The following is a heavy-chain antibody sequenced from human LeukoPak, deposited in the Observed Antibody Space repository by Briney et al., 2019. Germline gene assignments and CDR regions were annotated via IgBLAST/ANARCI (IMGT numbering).Heavy chain of an antibody. CDR2: IYSRGNT. J-gene: IGHJ6*03. CDR3: ARDRAYYYTDF. CDR1: GGTISTYH. Sequence: SETLSLTCTVSGGTISTYHWSWIRQPPGKGLEWIGYIYSRGNTKYNPSLKSRVTISADMSKNQFSLELDSATAADTAVYYCARDRAYYYTDFWGKGTTVTVSS. V-gene: IGHV4-4*08. D-gene: IGHD2-21*01.